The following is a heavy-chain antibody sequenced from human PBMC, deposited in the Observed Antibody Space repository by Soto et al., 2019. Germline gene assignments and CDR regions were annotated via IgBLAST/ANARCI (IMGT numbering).Heavy chain of an antibody. V-gene: IGHV3-23*01. CDR3: AKDHPLFIAARRFDY. D-gene: IGHD6-6*01. J-gene: IGHJ4*02. Sequence: EVQLLESGGGLVQPGGSLRLSCAASGFTFSSYAMSWVRQAQGKGLGWVSAISGSGGSTYYADSVKGRFTISRDNSKNTLYLQMNSLRAEDTAVYYCAKDHPLFIAARRFDYWGQGTLVTVSS. CDR2: ISGSGGST. CDR1: GFTFSSYA.